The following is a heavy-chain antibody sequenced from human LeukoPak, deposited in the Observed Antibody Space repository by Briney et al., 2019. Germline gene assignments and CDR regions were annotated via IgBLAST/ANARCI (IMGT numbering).Heavy chain of an antibody. CDR1: GFTFSSYS. D-gene: IGHD3-9*01. V-gene: IGHV4-34*01. Sequence: KSGGSLRLSCAASGFTFSSYSMNWVRQPPGKGLEWIGEINHSGGTNYNPSLKSQVTISVDTSKNQFSLKLSSVTAADTAVYYCARRGRYFDWSYLGNWFDPWGQGTLVTVSS. CDR3: ARRGRYFDWSYLGNWFDP. CDR2: INHSGGT. J-gene: IGHJ5*02.